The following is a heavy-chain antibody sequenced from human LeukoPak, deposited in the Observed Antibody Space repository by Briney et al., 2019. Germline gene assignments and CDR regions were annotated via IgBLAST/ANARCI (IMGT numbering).Heavy chain of an antibody. Sequence: ASVKVSCKASGYTFTSYAMNWVRQALGQGLEWMGWINTNTGNPTYAQGFTGRFVFSLDTSVSTAYLQISSLKAEDTAVYYCARGFYGSGVGAILALYYFDYWGQGTLVTVSS. CDR2: INTNTGNP. CDR1: GYTFTSYA. V-gene: IGHV7-4-1*02. CDR3: ARGFYGSGVGAILALYYFDY. D-gene: IGHD3-10*01. J-gene: IGHJ4*02.